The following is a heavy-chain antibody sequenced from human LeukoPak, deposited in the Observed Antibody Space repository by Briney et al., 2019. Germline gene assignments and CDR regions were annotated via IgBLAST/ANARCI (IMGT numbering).Heavy chain of an antibody. D-gene: IGHD6-19*01. Sequence: SETLSLTCTVSGGSISSYYWSWIRQPPGKGLEWIGYIYYSGSTNNNPSLKSRVTISVDTSKNQFSLKLTSVTAADTAVYYCAREAVVVAGTILWGQGTLVTVSS. V-gene: IGHV4-59*01. J-gene: IGHJ4*02. CDR2: IYYSGST. CDR1: GGSISSYY. CDR3: AREAVVVAGTIL.